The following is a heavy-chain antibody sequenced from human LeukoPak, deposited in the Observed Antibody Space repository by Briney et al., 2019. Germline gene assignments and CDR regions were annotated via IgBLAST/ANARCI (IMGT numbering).Heavy chain of an antibody. CDR3: AKSSTAYYYGSGSYPVDY. CDR1: GFAFSSYA. D-gene: IGHD3-10*01. Sequence: PGGSLRLSCAASGFAFSSYAMSWVRQAPGKGLEWVSAISGSGGSTYYADSVKGRFTISRDNSKNTLYLQMNSLRAEDTAVYYCAKSSTAYYYGSGSYPVDYWGQGTLVTVSS. CDR2: ISGSGGST. V-gene: IGHV3-23*01. J-gene: IGHJ4*02.